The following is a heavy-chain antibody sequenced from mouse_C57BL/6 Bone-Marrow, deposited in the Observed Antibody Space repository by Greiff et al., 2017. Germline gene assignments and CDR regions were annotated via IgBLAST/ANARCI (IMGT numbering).Heavy chain of an antibody. V-gene: IGHV5-6*01. CDR3: ARYGFDY. J-gene: IGHJ2*01. CDR1: GFTFSSYG. Sequence: DVHLVESGGDLVKPGGSLKLSCAASGFTFSSYGMSWVRQTPDKRLEWVATISSGGSYTYYPDSVKGRFTISRDNAKNTLYLQMSSLKSEDTAMYYCARYGFDYWGQGTTLTVSS. D-gene: IGHD2-10*02. CDR2: ISSGGSYT.